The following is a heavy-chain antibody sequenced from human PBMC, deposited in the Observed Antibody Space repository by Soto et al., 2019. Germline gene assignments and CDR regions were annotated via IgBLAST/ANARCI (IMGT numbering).Heavy chain of an antibody. J-gene: IGHJ6*03. CDR1: GFTFSSYG. CDR3: AKGVSFHRNFYYYMDV. CDR2: ISSDESDK. Sequence: QLVESGGGVVQPGRSLRLSCAASGFTFSSYGMHWVRQAPGKGLEWVAVISSDESDKYYADSVRGRFTISRDNSKNTLYLQMNSLRAEDTGMYYCAKGVSFHRNFYYYMDVWGKGATVTVSS. V-gene: IGHV3-30*18.